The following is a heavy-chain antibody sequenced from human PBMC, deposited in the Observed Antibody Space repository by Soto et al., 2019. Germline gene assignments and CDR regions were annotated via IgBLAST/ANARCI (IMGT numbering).Heavy chain of an antibody. CDR3: ASGIQLWLRRINTGYSG. Sequence: QVQLVQSGAEVKKPESSVKVSCKAPGGTFSTYAISWVRQAPGQGLEWMGGIIPMFGTANYAQRFQDRVTITADEYTNKVYMELSSLRSEDTAVYFCASGIQLWLRRINTGYSGWGQGTLVTVSS. CDR2: IIPMFGTA. D-gene: IGHD5-18*01. V-gene: IGHV1-69*12. CDR1: GGTFSTYA. J-gene: IGHJ4*02.